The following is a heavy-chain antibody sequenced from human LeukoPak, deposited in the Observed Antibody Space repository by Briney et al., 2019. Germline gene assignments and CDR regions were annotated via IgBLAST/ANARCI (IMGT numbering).Heavy chain of an antibody. V-gene: IGHV1-18*01. CDR3: ARDHAQVPAAIPFDY. CDR2: ISAYNGNT. CDR1: GYTFTSYG. Sequence: GASVKVSCKASGYTFTSYGISWVRQAPGQGLEWMGWISAYNGNTNYAQKLQGRVTMTTDTSTSTAYMELRSLRSDDTAVYYCARDHAQVPAAIPFDYWGQGTQVIVSS. D-gene: IGHD2-2*02. J-gene: IGHJ4*02.